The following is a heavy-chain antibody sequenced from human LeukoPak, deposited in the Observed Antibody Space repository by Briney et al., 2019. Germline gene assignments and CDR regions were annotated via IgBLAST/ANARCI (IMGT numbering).Heavy chain of an antibody. CDR2: IRYDGSDK. J-gene: IGHJ4*02. V-gene: IGHV3-30*02. CDR3: TNLPLVRGVILAVVY. D-gene: IGHD3-10*01. Sequence: GRSLRLSCAASGFTFSSYGMHWVRQAPGKGLEWVAFIRYDGSDKYYADSVKGRFTISRDNSKNTLYLQMNSLRAEDTAVYYCTNLPLVRGVILAVVYWGQGTLVTVSS. CDR1: GFTFSSYG.